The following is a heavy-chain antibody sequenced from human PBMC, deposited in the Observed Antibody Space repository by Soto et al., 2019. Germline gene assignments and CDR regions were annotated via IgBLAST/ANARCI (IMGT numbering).Heavy chain of an antibody. D-gene: IGHD3-22*01. V-gene: IGHV4-59*01. CDR3: ARERHYYDSPDGFDI. J-gene: IGHJ3*02. Sequence: ETLSLTCTVSGGSISSYYWSWIRQPPGKGLEWIGYIYSSGSTNYNPSLKSRVTISVDTSKNQFSLKLSSVTTADTAVYYCARERHYYDSPDGFDIWGQGTMVTVSS. CDR1: GGSISSYY. CDR2: IYSSGST.